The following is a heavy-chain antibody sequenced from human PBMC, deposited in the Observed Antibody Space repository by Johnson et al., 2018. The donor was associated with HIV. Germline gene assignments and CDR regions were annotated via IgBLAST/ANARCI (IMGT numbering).Heavy chain of an antibody. CDR3: ARETRDDALEI. CDR1: GITVSSNY. J-gene: IGHJ3*02. Sequence: VQLVESGGGLAQPGGSLRLSCAASGITVSSNYMSWVRQAPGKGLEWVSVIYSGGSTYYADSVKGSFTISRDNSKNTLYLQMNNLRAEDTAMYYCARETRDDALEIWGQGPMVTVSS. V-gene: IGHV3-66*01. CDR2: IYSGGST. D-gene: IGHD4-11*01.